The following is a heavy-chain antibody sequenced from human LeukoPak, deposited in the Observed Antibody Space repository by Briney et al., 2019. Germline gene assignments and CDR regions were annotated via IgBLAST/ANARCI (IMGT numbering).Heavy chain of an antibody. J-gene: IGHJ6*03. CDR1: GFTFRNYW. D-gene: IGHD3-10*01. Sequence: GGSLRLSCAASGFTFRNYWMSWVRQAPGEGLEWVANINQDGSEKYYVDFVKGRFTISRDNAKNSLYLQMNSLRAEDTAVYYCATEGYDSGPWDYFYYMDVWGKGTTVTVSS. CDR2: INQDGSEK. V-gene: IGHV3-7*01. CDR3: ATEGYDSGPWDYFYYMDV.